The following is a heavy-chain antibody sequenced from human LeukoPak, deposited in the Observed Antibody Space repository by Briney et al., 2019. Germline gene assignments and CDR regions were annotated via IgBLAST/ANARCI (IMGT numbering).Heavy chain of an antibody. CDR3: ARHAPEHSSYDYVWGSYRPLFDY. J-gene: IGHJ4*02. V-gene: IGHV4-38-2*02. CDR2: FYHGGST. CDR1: GYSISTGYY. D-gene: IGHD3-16*02. Sequence: KPSETLSLTCTVSGYSISTGYYWDWIRQPPGKGLEWIGTFYHGGSTYYNPSLKSRVTISVDTSKNQFSLKLSSVTAADTAVYYCARHAPEHSSYDYVWGSYRPLFDYWGQGTLVTVSS.